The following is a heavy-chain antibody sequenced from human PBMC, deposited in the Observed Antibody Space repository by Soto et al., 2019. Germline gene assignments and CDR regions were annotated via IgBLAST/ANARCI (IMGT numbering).Heavy chain of an antibody. CDR2: TYYRSKWYN. D-gene: IGHD1-26*01. V-gene: IGHV6-1*01. CDR3: ARDAGRDQWELLYYFDY. Sequence: SQTLSLTCAISGDSVSSNSAAWNWIRQSPSRGLEWLGRTYYRSKWYNDYAVSVKSRITINPDTSKNQFSLQLNSVTPEDTAVYYCARDAGRDQWELLYYFDYWGQGTLVTVSS. CDR1: GDSVSSNSAA. J-gene: IGHJ4*02.